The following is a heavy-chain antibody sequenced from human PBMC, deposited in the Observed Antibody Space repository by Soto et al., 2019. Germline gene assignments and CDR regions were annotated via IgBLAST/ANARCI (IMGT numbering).Heavy chain of an antibody. V-gene: IGHV4-30-2*05. J-gene: IGHJ5*02. Sequence: SATLSLTCAVSGGSISSGGYSWSWIRQPPGKGLEWIGYVYHTGRDYYEPSLKSRATISIDTSKNQFSLKLNSVTAADTAVYYCARSMVRGGWFDPWGQGTLVTVSS. CDR2: VYHTGRD. CDR1: GGSISSGGYS. D-gene: IGHD3-10*01. CDR3: ARSMVRGGWFDP.